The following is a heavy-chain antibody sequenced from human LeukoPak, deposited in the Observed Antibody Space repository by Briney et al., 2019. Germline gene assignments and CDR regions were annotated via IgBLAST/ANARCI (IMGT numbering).Heavy chain of an antibody. CDR3: ATGDLVAGWFDP. CDR1: GGSISGGRSY. J-gene: IGHJ5*02. D-gene: IGHD7-27*01. V-gene: IGHV4-39*01. CDR2: IYYSGSI. Sequence: SETLSLTCTVSGGSISGGRSYWDWIRQPPGKGLEWIGSIYYSGSIYYNPSLKSRITMSVDTSKNQFSLKLSSVTAADTAVYYCATGDLVAGWFDPWGQGTLVTVSS.